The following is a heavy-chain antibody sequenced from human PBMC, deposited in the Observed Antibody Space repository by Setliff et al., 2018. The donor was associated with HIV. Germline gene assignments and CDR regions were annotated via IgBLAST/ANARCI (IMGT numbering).Heavy chain of an antibody. J-gene: IGHJ4*02. CDR2: IIPIFGTA. CDR1: GGTFSSYA. CDR3: ARAGASSGWYGWYFDY. D-gene: IGHD6-19*01. V-gene: IGHV1-69*13. Sequence: VASVKVSCKASGGTFSSYAISWVRQAPGQGLEWMGGIIPIFGTANYAQKFQGRVTITADESTSTAYMELSSLRSEDTAVYYCARAGASSGWYGWYFDYWGQGTLVTVS.